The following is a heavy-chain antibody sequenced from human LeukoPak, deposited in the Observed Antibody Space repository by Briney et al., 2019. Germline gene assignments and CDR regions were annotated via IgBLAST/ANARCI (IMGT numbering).Heavy chain of an antibody. J-gene: IGHJ6*03. CDR1: GFTFSSYS. Sequence: PGGSLRLSCAASGFTFSSYSMNWVRQAPGKGLEWVSSISSSSSYIYYADSVKGRFTISRDNAKNSLYLQMNSLRAEDTAVYYCARVHSSSGRASYYYYYYMDVWGKGTTVTVSS. CDR3: ARVHSSSGRASYYYYYYMDV. V-gene: IGHV3-21*01. CDR2: ISSSSSYI. D-gene: IGHD6-19*01.